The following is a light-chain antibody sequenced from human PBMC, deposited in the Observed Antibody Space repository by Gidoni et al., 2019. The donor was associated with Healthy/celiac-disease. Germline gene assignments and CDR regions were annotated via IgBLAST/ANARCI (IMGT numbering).Light chain of an antibody. CDR1: QSLLHSNGYNY. CDR2: LGS. J-gene: IGKJ1*01. V-gene: IGKV2-28*01. CDR3: MQALQTLWT. Sequence: DIVMTQSPLSLPVTPGEPASISCRSSQSLLHSNGYNYLDWYLQKPGQSPHLLSYLGSNRASGVPDRVSGIVAGTDFTLKISRVEAEYVGVYYCMQALQTLWTFGQGTKVEIK.